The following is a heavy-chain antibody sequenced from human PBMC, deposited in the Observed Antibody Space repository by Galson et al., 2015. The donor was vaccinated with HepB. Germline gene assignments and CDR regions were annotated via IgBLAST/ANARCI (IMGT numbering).Heavy chain of an antibody. Sequence: SGYTFTYYGINWVRQAPGQGPEWLGWISGYNGNTNYAQKFQGRVTMTTDTSTSTAYMELRSLRSDDTAIYYCTRDEAGYSYGYIDYWGQGTQVIVSS. CDR3: TRDEAGYSYGYIDY. J-gene: IGHJ4*02. CDR2: ISGYNGNT. CDR1: GYTFTYYG. V-gene: IGHV1-18*04. D-gene: IGHD5-18*01.